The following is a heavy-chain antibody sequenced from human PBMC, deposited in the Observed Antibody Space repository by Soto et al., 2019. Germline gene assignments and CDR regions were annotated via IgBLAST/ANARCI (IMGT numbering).Heavy chain of an antibody. J-gene: IGHJ4*02. CDR1: GGSVSGYY. D-gene: IGHD2-8*02. Sequence: QVQLQQWGAGLLKPSETLSLTCAVDGGSVSGYYWTWIRHPPGTGLEMIGEINHSGSTTYNPSLKRRVKTTVDTSSNQYSLKRNPVTAAYTAVCDCARVRITGILAYGGQGTRVPASS. CDR2: INHSGST. V-gene: IGHV4-34*01. CDR3: ARVRITGILAY.